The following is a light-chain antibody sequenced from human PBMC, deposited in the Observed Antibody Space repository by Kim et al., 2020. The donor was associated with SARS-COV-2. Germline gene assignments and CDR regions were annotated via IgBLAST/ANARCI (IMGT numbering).Light chain of an antibody. V-gene: IGKV1-27*01. CDR3: QRYNGAPWT. Sequence: DIQMTQSPSSLSASVGDGVTITCRASQDISNNLAWYQQKPGQVPKFLIYAASTLQSGVPSRFSGSGSGTDFTLTISSLQPEDVATYYCQRYNGAPWTFGQGTKVDIK. CDR2: AAS. J-gene: IGKJ1*01. CDR1: QDISNN.